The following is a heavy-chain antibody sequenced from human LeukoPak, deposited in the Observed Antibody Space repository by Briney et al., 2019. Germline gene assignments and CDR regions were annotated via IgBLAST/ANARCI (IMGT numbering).Heavy chain of an antibody. CDR1: GYTFTSYG. CDR3: ARAPYDSSGYYYYYGTDV. D-gene: IGHD3-22*01. Sequence: ASVKVSFKASGYTFTSYGISWVRQAPGQGLEWMGWISAYNGNTNYAQKLQGRVTMTTDTSTSTAYMELRSLRSDDTAVYYCARAPYDSSGYYYYYGTDVWGQGTTVTVSS. J-gene: IGHJ6*02. V-gene: IGHV1-18*01. CDR2: ISAYNGNT.